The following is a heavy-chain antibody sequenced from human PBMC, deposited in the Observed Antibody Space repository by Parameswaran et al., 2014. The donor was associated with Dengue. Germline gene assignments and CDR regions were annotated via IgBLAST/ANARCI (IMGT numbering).Heavy chain of an antibody. CDR3: ARGRVVLLWFGELYNPPGPQFDY. V-gene: IGHV4-34*01. CDR2: INHSGST. J-gene: IGHJ4*02. Sequence: VRQAPGKGLEWIGEINHSGSTNYNPSLKSRVTISVDTSKNQFSLKLSSVTAADTAVYYCARGRVVLLWFGELYNPPGPQFDYWAREPGHRLL. D-gene: IGHD3-10*01.